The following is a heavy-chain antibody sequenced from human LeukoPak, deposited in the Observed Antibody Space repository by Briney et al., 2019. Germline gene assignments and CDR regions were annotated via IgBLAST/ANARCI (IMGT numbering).Heavy chain of an antibody. CDR2: MNPNSGNT. V-gene: IGHV1-8*02. Sequence: GASVKLSCKASGYTFTSYYMHWVRQAPGQGLEWMGWMNPNSGNTGYAQKFQGRVTMTRNTSISTAYMELSSLRSEDTAVYYCARGGYEGPFDYWGQGTLVTVSS. CDR3: ARGGYEGPFDY. D-gene: IGHD5-12*01. J-gene: IGHJ4*02. CDR1: GYTFTSYY.